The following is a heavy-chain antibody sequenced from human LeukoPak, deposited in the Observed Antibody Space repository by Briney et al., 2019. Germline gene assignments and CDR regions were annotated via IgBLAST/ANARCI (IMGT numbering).Heavy chain of an antibody. CDR1: GFTFSSYS. CDR2: IKSKTDGGTT. V-gene: IGHV3-15*01. J-gene: IGHJ5*02. D-gene: IGHD3-22*01. CDR3: STDTYDSSAFWFDP. Sequence: PGGSLRLSCAASGFTFSSYSMNWVRQAPGKGLEWVGRIKSKTDGGTTDYAAPVKGRFTISRDDSKNALYLQMNSLKTEDTAVYYCSTDTYDSSAFWFDPWGQGTLVTVSS.